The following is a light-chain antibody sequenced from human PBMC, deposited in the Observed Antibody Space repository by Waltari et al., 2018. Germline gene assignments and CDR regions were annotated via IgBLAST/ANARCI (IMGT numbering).Light chain of an antibody. V-gene: IGKV1-5*03. J-gene: IGKJ1*01. Sequence: DIQMTQSPSSLSTFVGDRVTITCRASQSVDSWLAWYKQKPGKAPNLLIYRTSSLESGFPSRFSGSGSGTEFTLTISSLQPDDFVTYYCQQYKTYSRTFGQGTKVEIK. CDR3: QQYKTYSRT. CDR1: QSVDSW. CDR2: RTS.